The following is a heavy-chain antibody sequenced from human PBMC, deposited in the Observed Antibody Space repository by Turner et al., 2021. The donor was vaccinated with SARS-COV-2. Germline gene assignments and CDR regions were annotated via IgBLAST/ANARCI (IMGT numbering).Heavy chain of an antibody. D-gene: IGHD4-4*01. CDR3: AREGYSGHFDH. V-gene: IGHV1-69*01. J-gene: IGHJ4*02. CDR1: GDKFRTNG. CDR2: VVPIFGKS. Sequence: QVHLVQSGAEVKTPGSAVTVSCKVSGDKFRTNGISWVRQAPGKGLEWMGGVVPIFGKSNYAQKFQGRVTITADELTTTAYMELSRLTSEDTAVYFCAREGYSGHFDHWGQGTLVTVSS.